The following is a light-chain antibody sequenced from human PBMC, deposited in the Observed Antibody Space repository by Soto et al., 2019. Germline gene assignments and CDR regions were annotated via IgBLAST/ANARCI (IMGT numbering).Light chain of an antibody. Sequence: QTVVTQSSSASASLGSSVKLTCTLSSGHSSYIIAWHQQQPGKAPRYLMKLEGSGSYNKGSGVPDPFSGSSSGADRYLTISHLQSEDEADYYCETWDSNTRVFGGGTQLTVL. CDR1: SGHSSYI. V-gene: IGLV4-60*03. CDR3: ETWDSNTRV. CDR2: LEGSGSY. J-gene: IGLJ3*02.